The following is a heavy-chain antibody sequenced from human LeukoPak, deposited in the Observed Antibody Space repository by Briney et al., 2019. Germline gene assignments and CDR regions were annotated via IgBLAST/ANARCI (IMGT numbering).Heavy chain of an antibody. J-gene: IGHJ4*02. CDR3: ARAEVDTAMVIYYFDY. V-gene: IGHV1-69*04. D-gene: IGHD5-18*01. CDR2: IIPILGIA. CDR1: GGTFSSYA. Sequence: ASVKVSCKASGGTFSSYAIGWVRQAPGQGLEWMGRIIPILGIANYAQKFQGRVTITADKSTSTAYMELSSLRSEDTAVYYCARAEVDTAMVIYYFDYWGQGTLVTVSP.